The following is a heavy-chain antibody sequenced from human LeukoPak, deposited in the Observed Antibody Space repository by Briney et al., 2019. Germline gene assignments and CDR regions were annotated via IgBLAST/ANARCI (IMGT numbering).Heavy chain of an antibody. D-gene: IGHD5-18*01. Sequence: GGSLRLSCAASGFTFSDYYMSWIRQAPGKGLEWVSYISSSGSTIYYADSVKGRFTIPRDNAKNSLYLQMNSLRAEDTAVYYCAREDVQLWLRGYYYYGMDVWGQGTTVTVSS. CDR1: GFTFSDYY. V-gene: IGHV3-11*01. J-gene: IGHJ6*02. CDR3: AREDVQLWLRGYYYYGMDV. CDR2: ISSSGSTI.